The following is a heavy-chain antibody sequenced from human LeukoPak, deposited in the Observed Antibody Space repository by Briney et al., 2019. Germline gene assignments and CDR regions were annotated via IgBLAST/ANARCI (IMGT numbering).Heavy chain of an antibody. CDR2: ISSSGSTI. J-gene: IGHJ5*02. V-gene: IGHV3-48*03. D-gene: IGHD3-10*01. CDR3: ARLPTMVRGVIPSFDP. Sequence: GGSLRLSCAASGFTFSSYEMNWVRQAPGKGLEGVSYISSSGSTIYYADSVKGRFTISRDNAKNSPYLQMNSLRAEDTAVYYCARLPTMVRGVIPSFDPWGQGTLVTVSS. CDR1: GFTFSSYE.